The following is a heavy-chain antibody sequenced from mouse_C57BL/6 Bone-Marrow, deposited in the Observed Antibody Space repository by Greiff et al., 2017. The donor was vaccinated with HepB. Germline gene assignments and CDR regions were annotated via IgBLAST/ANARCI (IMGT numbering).Heavy chain of an antibody. Sequence: QVQLQQSGAELVKPGASVKLSCKASGYTFTSYWMQWVKQRPGQGLEWIGEIDPSDSYTNYNQKFKGKATLTVDTSSSTAYMQLSSLTSEDSAVYYCEVTSGFAYWGQGTLVTVSA. CDR3: EVTSGFAY. V-gene: IGHV1-50*01. J-gene: IGHJ3*01. CDR2: IDPSDSYT. CDR1: GYTFTSYW.